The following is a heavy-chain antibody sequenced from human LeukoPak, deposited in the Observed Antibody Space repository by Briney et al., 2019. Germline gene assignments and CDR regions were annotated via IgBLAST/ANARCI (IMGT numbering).Heavy chain of an antibody. CDR1: GFDFSDYY. D-gene: IGHD3-9*01. CDR3: ARTIPFEYLDV. J-gene: IGHJ6*03. CDR2: ISSSSSYI. V-gene: IGHV3-11*06. Sequence: GGSLRLSCAASGFDFSDYYMSWIRQAPGKGPEWVSSISSSSSYIYYADSVKGRFTISRDNAKNSLYLQMNSLRAEDTAVYYCARTIPFEYLDVWGKGTTVTVSS.